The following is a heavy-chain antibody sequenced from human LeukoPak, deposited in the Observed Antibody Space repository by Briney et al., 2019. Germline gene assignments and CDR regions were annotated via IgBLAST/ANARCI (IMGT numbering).Heavy chain of an antibody. CDR1: GGSISSSSYY. CDR3: ARQPYYYDSSGYYPYFDY. CDR2: IYYSGGT. V-gene: IGHV4-39*01. D-gene: IGHD3-22*01. J-gene: IGHJ4*02. Sequence: PSETLSLTCTVSGGSISSSSYYWGWIRQPPGKGLEWIGSIYYSGGTYYNPSLKSRVTISVDTSKNQFSLKLSSVTAADTAVYYCARQPYYYDSSGYYPYFDYWGQGTLVTVSS.